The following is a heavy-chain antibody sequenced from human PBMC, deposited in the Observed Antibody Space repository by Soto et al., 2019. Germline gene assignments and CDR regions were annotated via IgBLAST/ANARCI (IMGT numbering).Heavy chain of an antibody. CDR1: GGSFSGYY. V-gene: IGHV4-34*01. Sequence: SETLSLTCAVYGGSFSGYYWSWIRQPPGKGLEWIGEINHSGSTNYNPSLKSRVTISVDTSKNQFSLKLSSVTAADTAVYYCARGGGNCSSTSCYGKGYYYYYYYMDVWGKGTTVTVSS. CDR3: ARGGGNCSSTSCYGKGYYYYYYYMDV. D-gene: IGHD2-2*01. CDR2: INHSGST. J-gene: IGHJ6*03.